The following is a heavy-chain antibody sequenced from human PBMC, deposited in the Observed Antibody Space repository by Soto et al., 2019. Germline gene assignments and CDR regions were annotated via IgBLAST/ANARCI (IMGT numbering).Heavy chain of an antibody. V-gene: IGHV3-7*01. J-gene: IGHJ4*02. CDR1: GFTFSNSW. CDR2: IKEDGTAK. D-gene: IGHD3-22*01. CDR3: TTDRGYLTFDY. Sequence: PGGSLRLSCAASGFTFSNSWMNWVRQAPGKGLEWVANIKEDGTAKYYLDSVKGRFTVSRDNVKNSLYLQMNSLRAEDTAMYYCTTDRGYLTFDYWGPGTLVTAPQ.